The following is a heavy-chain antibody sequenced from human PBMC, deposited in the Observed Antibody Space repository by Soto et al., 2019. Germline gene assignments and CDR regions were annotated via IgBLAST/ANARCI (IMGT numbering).Heavy chain of an antibody. CDR2: ISSRSTYI. CDR3: ARLGGKNYGEYYFDH. D-gene: IGHD5-18*01. CDR1: GFTFSDYS. V-gene: IGHV3-21*01. Sequence: EVQLVESGGGLVQPGGSLRLSCAASGFTFSDYSINWVRQAPGKGLEWVSSISSRSTYIFYPDSVKGRFTLSRDNVKNLVYLQMNSLRAEDTAVYYCARLGGKNYGEYYFDHWGQGTLVTVSS. J-gene: IGHJ4*02.